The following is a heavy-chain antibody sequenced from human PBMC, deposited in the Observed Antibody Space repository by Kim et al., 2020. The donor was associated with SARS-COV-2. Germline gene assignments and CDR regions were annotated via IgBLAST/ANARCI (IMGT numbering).Heavy chain of an antibody. CDR3: AREGVEYYYDSSGYYELAYFDY. V-gene: IGHV3-74*01. D-gene: IGHD3-22*01. CDR2: INSDGSST. J-gene: IGHJ4*02. CDR1: GFTFSSYW. Sequence: GGSLRLSCAASGFTFSSYWMHWVRQAPGKGLVWVSRINSDGSSTSYADSVKGRFTISRDNAKNTLYLQMNSLRAEDTAVYYCAREGVEYYYDSSGYYELAYFDYWGQGTLVTVSS.